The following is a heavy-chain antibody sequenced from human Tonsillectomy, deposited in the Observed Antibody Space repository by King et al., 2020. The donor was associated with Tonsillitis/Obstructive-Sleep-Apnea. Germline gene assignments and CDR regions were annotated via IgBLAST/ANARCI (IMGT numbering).Heavy chain of an antibody. CDR1: GLTLRTYA. Sequence: DVQLVESGGGLVQPGGSLRLSCVVSGLTLRTYAMSWVRQAPGKGLEWVSAISGSGDTTYYADTVKGRFTISRDNSKNTLYLQMNSLRVEDTAVYYCAKSPPSTPLVFDYWGQGTLVTVSS. D-gene: IGHD2-15*01. CDR3: AKSPPSTPLVFDY. CDR2: ISGSGDTT. V-gene: IGHV3-23*04. J-gene: IGHJ4*02.